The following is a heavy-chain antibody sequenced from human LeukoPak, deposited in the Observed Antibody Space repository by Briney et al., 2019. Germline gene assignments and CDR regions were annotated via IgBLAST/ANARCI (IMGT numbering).Heavy chain of an antibody. D-gene: IGHD3-9*01. J-gene: IGHJ4*02. CDR3: AKDEEGTYYDILTGYLDY. Sequence: GRSLRLSCGASGFTFSSYAMSWVRQAPGKGLEWVSAISGSGGSTYYADSVKGRFTISRDNSKNTLYLQMNSLRAEDTAVYYCAKDEEGTYYDILTGYLDYWGQGTLVTVSS. CDR1: GFTFSSYA. V-gene: IGHV3-23*01. CDR2: ISGSGGST.